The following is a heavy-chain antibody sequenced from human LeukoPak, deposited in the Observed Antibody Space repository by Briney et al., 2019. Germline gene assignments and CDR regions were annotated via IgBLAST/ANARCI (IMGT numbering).Heavy chain of an antibody. Sequence: PGGSLRLSCAASGFTVSSNYMSWVRQAPGKGLEWVSAISGSGGSTYYADSVKGRFTISRDNSKNTLYLQMNSLRAEDTAVYYCAKDHSSGWYVWSLVGYWGQGTLVTVSS. J-gene: IGHJ4*02. V-gene: IGHV3-23*01. D-gene: IGHD6-19*01. CDR1: GFTVSSNY. CDR2: ISGSGGST. CDR3: AKDHSSGWYVWSLVGY.